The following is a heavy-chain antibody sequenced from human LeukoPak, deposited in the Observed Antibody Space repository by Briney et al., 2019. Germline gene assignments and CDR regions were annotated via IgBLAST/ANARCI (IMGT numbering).Heavy chain of an antibody. CDR1: RFTFSSYT. J-gene: IGHJ4*02. CDR3: TRGSYGDYEY. D-gene: IGHD4-17*01. Sequence: GGSLRLSCSASRFTFSSYTMNWVRQAPGKGLEWVSSIDPSSTYIYYADSVKGRFTISRDNAQNSLYLQMNSLRAEDTAVYYCTRGSYGDYEYWGQGTLITVSS. CDR2: IDPSSTYI. V-gene: IGHV3-21*01.